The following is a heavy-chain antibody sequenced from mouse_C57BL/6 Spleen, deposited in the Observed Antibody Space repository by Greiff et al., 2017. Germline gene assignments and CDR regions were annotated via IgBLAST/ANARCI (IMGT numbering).Heavy chain of an antibody. CDR3: TRFYAYDGFAY. D-gene: IGHD2-2*01. Sequence: QVQLKESGAELVRPGASVTLSCKASGYTFTDYEMHWVKQTPVHGLEWIGAIDPETGGTAYNQKFKGKAILTADKSSSTAFMQLRILTSEASAVYFFTRFYAYDGFAYWGQGTLVTVSA. CDR2: IDPETGGT. V-gene: IGHV1-15*01. J-gene: IGHJ3*01. CDR1: GYTFTDYE.